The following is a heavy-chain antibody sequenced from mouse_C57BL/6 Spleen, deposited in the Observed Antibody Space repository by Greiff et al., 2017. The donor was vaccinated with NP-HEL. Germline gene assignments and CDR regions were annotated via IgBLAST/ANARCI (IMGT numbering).Heavy chain of an antibody. CDR1: GYSFTDYN. J-gene: IGHJ4*01. CDR3: ARGDSHDAMDY. CDR2: INPNYGTT. Sequence: QLQESGPELVKPGASVKISCTASGYSFTDYNMHWVKQSTGKGLEWIGVINPNYGTTSYNHKFKGKATLTVDQTSSTAYMQLNSLTSEESAVYYCARGDSHDAMDYWGQGTSVTVSS. V-gene: IGHV1-39*01.